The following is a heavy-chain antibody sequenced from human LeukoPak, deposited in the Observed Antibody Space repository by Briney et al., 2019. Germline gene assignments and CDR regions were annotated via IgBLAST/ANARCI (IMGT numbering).Heavy chain of an antibody. CDR2: FDPEDGET. J-gene: IGHJ5*02. CDR3: ARDHDFWSGYYTPSNWFDP. V-gene: IGHV1-24*01. Sequence: ASVKVSCKVSGYTLTELSMHWVRQAPGKGLEWMGGFDPEDGETIYAQKFQGRVTMTRDTSTSTVYMELSSLRSEDTAVYYCARDHDFWSGYYTPSNWFDPWGQGTLVTVSS. D-gene: IGHD3-3*01. CDR1: GYTLTELS.